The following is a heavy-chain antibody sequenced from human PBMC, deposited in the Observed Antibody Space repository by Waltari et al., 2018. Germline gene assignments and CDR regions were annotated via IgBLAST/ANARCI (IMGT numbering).Heavy chain of an antibody. CDR1: GFTVSSNY. CDR2: IYSGGST. CDR3: AREDCSGGSCNHYGMDV. J-gene: IGHJ6*02. V-gene: IGHV3-53*01. D-gene: IGHD2-15*01. Sequence: EVQLVESGGGLIQPGGSLRLSCAASGFTVSSNYMSWVRQAPGKGLEWVSVIYSGGSTYYADSVKGRFTISRDNSKNTLYLQMNSLRAEDTAVYYCAREDCSGGSCNHYGMDVWGQGTTVTVSS.